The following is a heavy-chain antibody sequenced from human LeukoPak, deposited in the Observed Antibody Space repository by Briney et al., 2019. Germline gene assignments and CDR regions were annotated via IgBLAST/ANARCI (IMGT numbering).Heavy chain of an antibody. CDR3: ARAHNWNYVFDY. D-gene: IGHD1-7*01. CDR1: GFTYSSYS. CDR2: IKQDGSEK. V-gene: IGHV3-7*04. J-gene: IGHJ4*02. Sequence: GGSLRLSCAASGFTYSSYSMNWVRQAPGKGLEWVANIKQDGSEKYYVDSVKGRFTISRDNAKNSLYLQMNSLRAEDTAVYYCARAHNWNYVFDYWGQGTLVTVSS.